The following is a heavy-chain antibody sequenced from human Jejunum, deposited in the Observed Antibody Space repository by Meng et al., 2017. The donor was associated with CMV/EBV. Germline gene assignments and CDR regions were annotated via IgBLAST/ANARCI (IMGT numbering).Heavy chain of an antibody. V-gene: IGHV3-53*01. CDR3: VTDTTSNTPMDV. J-gene: IGHJ6*02. CDR1: GFAVTSNY. CDR2: IYRGGDT. D-gene: IGHD4-11*01. Sequence: CAASGFAVTSNYMTWVRQAPGKGLGWVSGIYRGGDTFYTSSVKGRFTISRDTSKNTLFLQMNSLRADDTAIYYCVTDTTSNTPMDVWGQGTTVTVSS.